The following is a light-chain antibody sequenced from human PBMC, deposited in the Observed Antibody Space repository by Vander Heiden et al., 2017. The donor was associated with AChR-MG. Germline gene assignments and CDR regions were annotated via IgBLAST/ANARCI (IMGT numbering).Light chain of an antibody. CDR2: GAS. CDR1: QSVSSN. J-gene: IGKJ4*01. Sequence: EIVMTQSPATLSVSPGERATLSCRASQSVSSNLAWYHQKPGQAPRLLIYGASTRATGIPARFSGSGSGKEFTLTISSLQSEDFAVYYCQQYNNWPPLTFGGGTKVEIK. CDR3: QQYNNWPPLT. V-gene: IGKV3-15*01.